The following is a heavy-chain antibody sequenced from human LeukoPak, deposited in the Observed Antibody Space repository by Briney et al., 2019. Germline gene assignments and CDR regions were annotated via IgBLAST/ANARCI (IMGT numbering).Heavy chain of an antibody. CDR3: AKDPRDFDY. CDR2: IRYEGSNK. Sequence: GGSVRLSCAASVFTLCSYGMHGLRQAPGRGVEWVAFIRYEGSNKYYADSVKVRFTISRDNSKNTLYLQMNSLRAEDTAVYYRAKDPRDFDYWGQGTLVTVSS. J-gene: IGHJ4*02. V-gene: IGHV3-30*02. CDR1: VFTLCSYG.